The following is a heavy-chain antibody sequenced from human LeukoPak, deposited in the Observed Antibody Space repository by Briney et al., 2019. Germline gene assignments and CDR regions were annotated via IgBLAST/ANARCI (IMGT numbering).Heavy chain of an antibody. CDR1: GFTVSSNY. CDR2: IYSGGST. Sequence: PGGSLRPSCAASGFTVSSNYMSWVRQAPGKGLEWVSVIYSGGSTYYADSVKGRFTISRDNSKNTLYLRMNSLRAEDTAVYYCARGYYDSSGYGPYWGQGTLVTVSS. J-gene: IGHJ4*02. V-gene: IGHV3-53*01. D-gene: IGHD3-22*01. CDR3: ARGYYDSSGYGPY.